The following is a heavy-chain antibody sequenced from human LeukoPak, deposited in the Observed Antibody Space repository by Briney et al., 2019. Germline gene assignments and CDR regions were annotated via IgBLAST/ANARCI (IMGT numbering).Heavy chain of an antibody. D-gene: IGHD6-13*01. Sequence: SETLSLTCTVSGGSISSYYWSWLRQPPGKGLEWIGYIYYSGSTNYNPSLKSRVTISVDTSKNQFSLKLSSVTAADTAVYYCARGIHTDTGYSSSCFDYWGQGTLVIVSS. CDR2: IYYSGST. V-gene: IGHV4-59*01. CDR3: ARGIHTDTGYSSSCFDY. J-gene: IGHJ4*02. CDR1: GGSISSYY.